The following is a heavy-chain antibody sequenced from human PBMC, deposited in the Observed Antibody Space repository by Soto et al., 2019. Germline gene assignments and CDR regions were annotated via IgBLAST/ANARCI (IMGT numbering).Heavy chain of an antibody. V-gene: IGHV3-23*01. CDR3: PKGSANASPSYFDF. CDR2: ITGTGGST. Sequence: EVQLLESGGGLVQPGGSLRLSCAASGFTFSNYAMGWVRQAPGKGLDWVSAITGTGGSTYYADSVKGRFTISRDNSKNSLYLQMNNLRAEDTAVYYCPKGSANASPSYFDFWGQGILVTVSS. CDR1: GFTFSNYA. J-gene: IGHJ4*02.